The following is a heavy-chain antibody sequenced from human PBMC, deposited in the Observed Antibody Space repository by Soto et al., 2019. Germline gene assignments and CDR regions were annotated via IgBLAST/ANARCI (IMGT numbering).Heavy chain of an antibody. CDR1: GFTFSNAW. J-gene: IGHJ6*03. D-gene: IGHD7-27*01. Sequence: GGSLRLSCAASGFTFSNAWMSWVRQAPGKGLEWVGRIKSKTDGGTTDYAAPVKGRFTISRDDSKNTLYLQMNSLKTEDTAVYYCTTGVTGANPDYYYYYYYMDVWGKGTTVTVSS. CDR3: TTGVTGANPDYYYYYYYMDV. V-gene: IGHV3-15*01. CDR2: IKSKTDGGTT.